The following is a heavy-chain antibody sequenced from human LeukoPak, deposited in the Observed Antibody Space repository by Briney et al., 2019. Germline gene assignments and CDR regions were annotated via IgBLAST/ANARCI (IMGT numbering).Heavy chain of an antibody. V-gene: IGHV4-31*03. D-gene: IGHD6-19*01. Sequence: PSETLSLTCTVSGGPISSGGYYWSWIRQHPGKGLEWIGYIYYSGSTYYNPSLKSRVTISVDTSKNQFSLKLSSVTAADTAVYYCARFIGIAVAGTIDYWGQGTLVTVSS. J-gene: IGHJ4*02. CDR3: ARFIGIAVAGTIDY. CDR2: IYYSGST. CDR1: GGPISSGGYY.